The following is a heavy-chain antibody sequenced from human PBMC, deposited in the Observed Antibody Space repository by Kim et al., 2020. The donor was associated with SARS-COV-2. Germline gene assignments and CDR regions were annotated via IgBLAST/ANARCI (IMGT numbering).Heavy chain of an antibody. V-gene: IGHV4-34*01. CDR1: GGSFSGYY. D-gene: IGHD6-13*01. CDR3: ARGKPSSSWYGERPFDY. Sequence: SETLSLTCAVYGGSFSGYYWSWIRQPPGKGLEWIGEINHSGSTNYNPSLKSRVTISVDTSKNQFSLKLSSVTAADTAVYYCARGKPSSSWYGERPFDYWGQGTLVTVSS. CDR2: INHSGST. J-gene: IGHJ4*02.